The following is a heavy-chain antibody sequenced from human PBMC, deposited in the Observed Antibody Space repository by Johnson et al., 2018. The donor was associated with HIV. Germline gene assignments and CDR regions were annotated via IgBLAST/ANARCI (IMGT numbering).Heavy chain of an antibody. D-gene: IGHD3-22*01. CDR1: GFTLSNNA. Sequence: QVQLVESGGGVVQPGRSLRLSCVASGFTLSNNAMHWVRQAPGKGLEWVAFIAHDESITHYADSVKGRFTMSRDNSKNTLYLQMKSLRPEDTSIYYCAKDRYYDSSGPDAFDIWGQGTMVTVSS. CDR3: AKDRYYDSSGPDAFDI. J-gene: IGHJ3*02. V-gene: IGHV3-30-3*01. CDR2: IAHDESIT.